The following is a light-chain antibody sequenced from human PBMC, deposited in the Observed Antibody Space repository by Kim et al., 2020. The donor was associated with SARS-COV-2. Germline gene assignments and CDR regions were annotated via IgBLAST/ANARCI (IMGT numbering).Light chain of an antibody. Sequence: PGQTASITCSGDKLGDKYACWYQQKPGQSPVLVIYQDSKRPSGIPERFSGSNSGNTATLTISGTQAMDEADYYCQAWDSSTADVVFDGGTQLTVL. CDR2: QDS. J-gene: IGLJ2*01. V-gene: IGLV3-1*01. CDR3: QAWDSSTADVV. CDR1: KLGDKY.